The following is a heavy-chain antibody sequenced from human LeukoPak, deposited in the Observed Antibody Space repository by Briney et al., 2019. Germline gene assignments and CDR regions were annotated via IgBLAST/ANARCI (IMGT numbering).Heavy chain of an antibody. CDR1: GFTFSSDG. CDR3: AMLKSFGVVIIRPGDYYYYMDV. CDR2: IWYDGSNK. J-gene: IGHJ6*03. D-gene: IGHD3-3*01. Sequence: GGSLRLSCAASGFTFSSDGMHWVRQAPGKGLEWVAVIWYDGSNKYYADSVKGRFTISRDNSKNTLYLQMNSLRAEDTAVYYCAMLKSFGVVIIRPGDYYYYMDVWGKGTTVTVSS. V-gene: IGHV3-33*01.